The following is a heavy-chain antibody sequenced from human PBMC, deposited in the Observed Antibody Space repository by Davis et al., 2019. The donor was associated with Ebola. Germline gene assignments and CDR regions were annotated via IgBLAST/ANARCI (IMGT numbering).Heavy chain of an antibody. CDR3: ARPTVILGVDY. J-gene: IGHJ4*02. CDR1: GFTFSNYA. Sequence: PGGSLRLSCAASGFTFSNYAMTWVRQAPGKGLEWVSAISGSGGSTYYADSVKGRFTISRDNSKNTLYLQMNSLRAEDTAVYYCARPTVILGVDYWGQGTLVTVSS. V-gene: IGHV3-23*01. D-gene: IGHD7-27*01. CDR2: ISGSGGST.